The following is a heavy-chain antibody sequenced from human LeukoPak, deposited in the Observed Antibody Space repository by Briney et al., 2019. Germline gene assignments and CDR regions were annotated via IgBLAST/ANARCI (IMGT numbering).Heavy chain of an antibody. CDR1: GFTFSNYG. V-gene: IGHV3-23*01. D-gene: IGHD6-13*01. CDR3: AKRTSGGTGY. J-gene: IGHJ4*02. CDR2: MGVIVATT. Sequence: GGSLRLSCAASGFTFSNYGMIWVRQAPGKRLTCSSSMGVIVATTYYADSLKGRFTISRDNSTTTLFLQMNRTRAEDTAVYYCAKRTSGGTGYRGQGTLVTVSS.